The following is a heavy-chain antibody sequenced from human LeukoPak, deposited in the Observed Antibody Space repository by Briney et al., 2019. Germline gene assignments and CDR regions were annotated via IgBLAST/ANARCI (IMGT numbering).Heavy chain of an antibody. J-gene: IGHJ4*02. CDR1: GFTFSNYW. V-gene: IGHV3-7*01. Sequence: GSLRLSCAASGFTFSNYWMSWVRQPPGKGLEWVANINQDGSEKYSVDSVKGRFTISRDNAKNSLYLHMNSLRAEDTAVYYCARDKDVGATLLDYWGQGTLLTVSS. D-gene: IGHD1-26*01. CDR3: ARDKDVGATLLDY. CDR2: INQDGSEK.